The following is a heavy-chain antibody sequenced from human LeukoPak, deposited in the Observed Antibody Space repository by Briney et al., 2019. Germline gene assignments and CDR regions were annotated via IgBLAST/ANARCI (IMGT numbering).Heavy chain of an antibody. J-gene: IGHJ3*02. Sequence: PSETLSLTCTVSGGSISSYYWTWIRQPPGKGLEWIGYIYYSGSTNYNPSLKSRVTISVDTSKNQFSLKLSSVTAADTAVYYCARGLVVGDSFDIWGQGTMVTVSS. D-gene: IGHD2-15*01. CDR1: GGSISSYY. CDR2: IYYSGST. CDR3: ARGLVVGDSFDI. V-gene: IGHV4-59*12.